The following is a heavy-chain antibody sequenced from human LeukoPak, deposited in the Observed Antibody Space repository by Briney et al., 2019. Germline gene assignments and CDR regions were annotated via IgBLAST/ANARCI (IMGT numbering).Heavy chain of an antibody. V-gene: IGHV5-51*01. Sequence: GESLKISCKGSGYRFTSYWIGWVRQMPGKGLEWMGIIYPGDSDTRYSPSFQGQVTISADKSISTAYLQWSSLKASDTAMYYCARRSYSGYEGDYFDYWGQGTLVTVSS. CDR3: ARRSYSGYEGDYFDY. J-gene: IGHJ4*02. CDR1: GYRFTSYW. CDR2: IYPGDSDT. D-gene: IGHD5-12*01.